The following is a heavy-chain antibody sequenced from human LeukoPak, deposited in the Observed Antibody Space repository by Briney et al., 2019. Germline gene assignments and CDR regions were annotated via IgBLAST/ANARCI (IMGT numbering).Heavy chain of an antibody. D-gene: IGHD6-13*01. J-gene: IGHJ4*02. CDR1: GGSISSGGYY. Sequence: SETLSLTCTVSGGSISSGGYYWSWIRQPPGKGLEWIGYIYHSGSTYYNPSLKSRVTISVDRSKNQFSLKLSSVTAADTAVYYCARGNNMYSSSWYDYWGQGTLVTVSS. CDR3: ARGNNMYSSSWYDY. CDR2: IYHSGST. V-gene: IGHV4-30-2*01.